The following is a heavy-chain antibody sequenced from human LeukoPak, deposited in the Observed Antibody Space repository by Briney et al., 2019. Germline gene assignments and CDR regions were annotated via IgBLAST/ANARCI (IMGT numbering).Heavy chain of an antibody. D-gene: IGHD1-26*01. J-gene: IGHJ4*02. Sequence: PGGSLRLSCAASGCTFSTYWRHWVRQAPGKGLVWVSRINSAGSSTSYADSVKGRFTISRDNAKNTLFLQMNSLRAEDTAVYYCARSLGGSFDYWGQGTLVTVSS. CDR2: INSAGSST. CDR1: GCTFSTYW. CDR3: ARSLGGSFDY. V-gene: IGHV3-74*01.